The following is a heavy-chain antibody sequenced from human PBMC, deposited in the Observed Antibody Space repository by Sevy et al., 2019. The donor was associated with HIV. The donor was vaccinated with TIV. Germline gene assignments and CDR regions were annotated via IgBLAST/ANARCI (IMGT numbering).Heavy chain of an antibody. CDR3: ARDTYDAFDI. V-gene: IGHV3-30-3*01. CDR1: GFTFSSYA. CDR2: ISYDGSNK. J-gene: IGHJ3*02. Sequence: GGSLRLSCAASGFTFSSYAMHWVRQAPGKGLEWVAVISYDGSNKYYADSVKGRFTISRDNSKNTLYLQMNGLRAEDTAVYYCARDTYDAFDIWGQGTMVTVSS.